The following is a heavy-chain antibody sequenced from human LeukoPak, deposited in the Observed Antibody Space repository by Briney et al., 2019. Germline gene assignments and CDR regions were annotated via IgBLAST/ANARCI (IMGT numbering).Heavy chain of an antibody. CDR2: IYYSGST. J-gene: IGHJ5*02. Sequence: PSETLSLTCTVSGGSISSSSYYWGWIRQPPGKGLEWIGSIYYSGSTYYNPSLRSRVTISVDTSKNQFSLKLSSVTAADTAVYYCARGPHASNWFDPWGEGTLVTVSS. CDR1: GGSISSSSYY. V-gene: IGHV4-39*07. CDR3: ARGPHASNWFDP.